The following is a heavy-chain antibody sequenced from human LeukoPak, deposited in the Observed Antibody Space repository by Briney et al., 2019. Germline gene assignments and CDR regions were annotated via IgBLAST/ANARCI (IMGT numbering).Heavy chain of an antibody. Sequence: SETLSLTCTVSGGSISSYYWSWIRQPPGKGLEWVGYIYYGGSTNYNPSLKSRVTISVDTSKNQFSLKLSSVTAADTAVYYCARDGPRRYYFDYWGQGTLVTVSS. CDR2: IYYGGST. J-gene: IGHJ4*02. CDR1: GGSISSYY. CDR3: ARDGPRRYYFDY. V-gene: IGHV4-59*01. D-gene: IGHD3-16*01.